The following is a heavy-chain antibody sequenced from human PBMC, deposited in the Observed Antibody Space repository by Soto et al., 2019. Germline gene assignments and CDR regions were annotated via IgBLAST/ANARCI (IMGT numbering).Heavy chain of an antibody. CDR1: GFTFSTYS. Sequence: PGGSLRLSCAASGFTFSTYSMNWVRQAPGKGLEWVSSISTSGSYIYYADSVKGRFTISRDNAKNSLYLQMNSLRAEDTAVYYCARDYSSYGPFDYWGQGTLVTVSS. D-gene: IGHD5-18*01. CDR3: ARDYSSYGPFDY. J-gene: IGHJ4*02. V-gene: IGHV3-21*01. CDR2: ISTSGSYI.